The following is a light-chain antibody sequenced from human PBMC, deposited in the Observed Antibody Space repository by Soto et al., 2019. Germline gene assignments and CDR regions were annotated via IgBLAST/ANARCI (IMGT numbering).Light chain of an antibody. J-gene: IGLJ3*02. Sequence: QSVLTQPPSVSGTPGQTVSISCSGSSSNTGKNYVYWYQQHPGTAPKLLIYKNNQRPSGVPDRFSCSKSGTSASLAISGLRAEDEADYYCSVWDGSLSGLVFGGGTKVTVL. CDR1: SSNTGKNY. V-gene: IGLV1-47*01. CDR2: KNN. CDR3: SVWDGSLSGLV.